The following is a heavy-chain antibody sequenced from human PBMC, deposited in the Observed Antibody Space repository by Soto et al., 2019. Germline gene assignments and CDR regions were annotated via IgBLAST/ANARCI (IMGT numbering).Heavy chain of an antibody. CDR1: GGTFSSYA. D-gene: IGHD2-2*01. V-gene: IGHV1-69*01. CDR3: ARAPLFIVLVPAAMPYYYYGMDV. CDR2: IIPIFGTA. Sequence: QVQLVQSGAEVKKPGSSVKVSCKASGGTFSSYAISWVRQAPGQGLEWMGGIIPIFGTANYAQKFQGRVTITADESTSTAYMELSSLRSEETAVYYCARAPLFIVLVPAAMPYYYYGMDVWGQGTTVTVSS. J-gene: IGHJ6*02.